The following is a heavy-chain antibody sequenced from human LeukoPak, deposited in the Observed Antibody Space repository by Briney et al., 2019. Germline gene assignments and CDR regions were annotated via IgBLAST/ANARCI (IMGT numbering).Heavy chain of an antibody. CDR2: INAANGNT. J-gene: IGHJ4*02. V-gene: IGHV1-3*01. CDR3: ARGESTPKHFSGSYLFY. D-gene: IGHD3-10*01. Sequence: ASVKVSCKASGYTFTSYVIHWVRQAPGQRPDWVGWINAANGNTIFSQKFQGRVTITMDTSASTAYMELSSLRSEDTALYYCARGESTPKHFSGSYLFYWGQGTLVTVSS. CDR1: GYTFTSYV.